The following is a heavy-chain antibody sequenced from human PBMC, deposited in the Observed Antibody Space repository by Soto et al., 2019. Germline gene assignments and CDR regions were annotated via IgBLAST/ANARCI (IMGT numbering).Heavy chain of an antibody. D-gene: IGHD2-15*01. CDR2: TNAGNGNT. J-gene: IGHJ4*02. CDR1: GYTFTSYA. CDR3: ARDLGGWPDY. Sequence: VASVKVSCKASGYTFTSYAMHWVRQAPGQRLEWMGWTNAGNGNTKYSQKFQGRVTITRDTSASTAYMELSSLRSEDTAVYYCARDLGGWPDYWGQGTLVTVSS. V-gene: IGHV1-3*01.